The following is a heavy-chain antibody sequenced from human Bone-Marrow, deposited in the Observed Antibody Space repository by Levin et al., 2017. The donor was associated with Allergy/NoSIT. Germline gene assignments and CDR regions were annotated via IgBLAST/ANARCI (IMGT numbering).Heavy chain of an antibody. D-gene: IGHD6-19*01. CDR3: ARIHTEQWLVPWFFDG. V-gene: IGHV4-59*01. CDR1: GGSIFNAY. J-gene: IGHJ2*01. Sequence: PSETLSLTCNVSGGSIFNAYWTWIRQPPGKGLEWIGYIYHAGQHYNPSLRSRVTISIDTSKDQFSLQLTSVTEGDTAVYYCARIHTEQWLVPWFFDGWGRGTLVTVSS. CDR2: IYHAGQ.